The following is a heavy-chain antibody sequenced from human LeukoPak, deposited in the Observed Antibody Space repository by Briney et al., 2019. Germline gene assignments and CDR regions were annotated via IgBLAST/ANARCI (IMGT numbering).Heavy chain of an antibody. V-gene: IGHV1-46*01. D-gene: IGHD6-13*01. Sequence: ASVKVSCKASGYTFTSYYMHWVRQAPGQGLEWMGIINPSGGSTSYAQKFQGRVTMTRDTSTSTVYMELSSLRSEDTAVYYCARSSTKGSSWYTSYYYGMDVWGQGTTVTVSS. CDR2: INPSGGST. J-gene: IGHJ6*02. CDR1: GYTFTSYY. CDR3: ARSSTKGSSWYTSYYYGMDV.